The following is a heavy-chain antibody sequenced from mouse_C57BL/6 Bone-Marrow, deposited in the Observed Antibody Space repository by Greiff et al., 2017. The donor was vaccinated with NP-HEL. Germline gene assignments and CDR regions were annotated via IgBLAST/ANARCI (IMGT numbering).Heavy chain of an antibody. CDR1: GYAFTNYL. Sequence: VQLQQSGAELVRPGTSVKVSCKASGYAFTNYLIEWVKQRPGQGLEWIGVLNPGSGGTTYNEKFKGKETLTADKSSSTAYMQLSSLTSEDSAVFFCARSDRGYYYGSSFFWYFDVWGTGTTVTVSS. D-gene: IGHD1-1*01. CDR3: ARSDRGYYYGSSFFWYFDV. CDR2: LNPGSGGT. V-gene: IGHV1-54*01. J-gene: IGHJ1*03.